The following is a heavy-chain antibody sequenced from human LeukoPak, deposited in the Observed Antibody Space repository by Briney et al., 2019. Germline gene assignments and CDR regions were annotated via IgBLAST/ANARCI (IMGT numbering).Heavy chain of an antibody. CDR2: IYYSGST. CDR3: AREEIRRLAVADTYYYYYMDV. CDR1: GGSISSYY. V-gene: IGHV4-59*12. J-gene: IGHJ6*03. Sequence: SETLSLTYAVSGGSISSYYWSWIRQPPGRGLEWIGYIYYSGSTNYNPSLKSRVTISVDTSKNQFSLKLSSVTPEDTAVYYCAREEIRRLAVADTYYYYYMDVWGKGTTVTVSS. D-gene: IGHD6-19*01.